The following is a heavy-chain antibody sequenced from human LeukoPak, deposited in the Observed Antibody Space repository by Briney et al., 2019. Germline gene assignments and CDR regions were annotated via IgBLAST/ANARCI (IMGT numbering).Heavy chain of an antibody. V-gene: IGHV3-7*01. D-gene: IGHD3-9*01. Sequence: GGSLRLSCVASGFTFSRDWMSWVRQAPGKGLEWVANIKEDGSAQYYADSVKGRFTISRDNTKNSLYLQMNSLTAEDTAMYYCAKDGDGYHNWGQGALVAVSS. CDR2: IKEDGSAQ. CDR1: GFTFSRDW. CDR3: AKDGDGYHN. J-gene: IGHJ4*02.